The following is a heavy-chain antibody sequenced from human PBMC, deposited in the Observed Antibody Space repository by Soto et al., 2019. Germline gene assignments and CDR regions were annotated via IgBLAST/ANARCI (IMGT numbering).Heavy chain of an antibody. Sequence: PGGSLRLSCAASGFTFSSYSMNWVRQAPGKGLEWVSSIGSSSSYIYYADSVKGRFTISRDNAKNSLYLQMNSLRAEDTAVYYCASSRRAGTWTKGLDYWGQGTLVTVSS. J-gene: IGHJ4*02. CDR3: ASSRRAGTWTKGLDY. V-gene: IGHV3-21*01. CDR1: GFTFSSYS. CDR2: IGSSSSYI. D-gene: IGHD6-19*01.